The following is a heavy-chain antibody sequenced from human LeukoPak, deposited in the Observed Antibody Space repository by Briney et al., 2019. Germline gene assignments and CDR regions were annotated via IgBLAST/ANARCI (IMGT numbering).Heavy chain of an antibody. J-gene: IGHJ4*02. V-gene: IGHV1-2*02. CDR3: ARVVGFGDYPFDY. Sequence: ASVKVSCKSSVYTFSGHYIHWVRQAPGQGLEWMVWIYPNSGGTNYAQKLQGRVTITRVTSATTAYMELSRLRSDDTAVYYCARVVGFGDYPFDYWGQGTLVIVSS. CDR2: IYPNSGGT. D-gene: IGHD4-17*01. CDR1: VYTFSGHY.